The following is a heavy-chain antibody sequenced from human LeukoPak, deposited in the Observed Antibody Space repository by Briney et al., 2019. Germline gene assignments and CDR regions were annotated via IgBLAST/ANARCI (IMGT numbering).Heavy chain of an antibody. CDR2: INHSGST. CDR3: ARVLRQVTKYRYYYYYYYMDV. Sequence: SETLSLTCSVSGGSISNYWSWIRQPPGKGLEWIGEINHSGSTNYNPSLKSRVTISVDTSKNQFSLKLSSVTAADTAVYYCARVLRQVTKYRYYYYYYYMDVWGKGTTVTVSS. D-gene: IGHD2-2*01. V-gene: IGHV4-34*01. CDR1: GGSISNY. J-gene: IGHJ6*03.